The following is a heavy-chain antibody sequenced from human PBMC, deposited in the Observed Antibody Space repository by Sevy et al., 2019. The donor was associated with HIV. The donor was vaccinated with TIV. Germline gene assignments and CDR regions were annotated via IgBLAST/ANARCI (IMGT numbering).Heavy chain of an antibody. Sequence: ASVKVSCKASSFTFTNSAVQWVRQARGQRLEWIGWIVVGSGDTNYAHNFQERVTISRDMSTATVSMELSGLRTEDTAVYYCAAESRGSCSGRRCSVENGMDVWGPGTTVTVSS. J-gene: IGHJ6*02. V-gene: IGHV1-58*01. D-gene: IGHD2-15*01. CDR1: SFTFTNSA. CDR3: AAESRGSCSGRRCSVENGMDV. CDR2: IVVGSGDT.